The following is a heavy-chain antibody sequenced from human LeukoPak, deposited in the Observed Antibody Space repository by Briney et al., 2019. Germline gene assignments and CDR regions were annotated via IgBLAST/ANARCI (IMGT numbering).Heavy chain of an antibody. CDR3: AKARMDTAEEIFDY. Sequence: GGSLRLSCVASEFTFSSYGIHWVRQAPGKGLEWVAVISYDGSNKYYADSVKGRFTISRDNSKNTLYLQMNSLRPEDTAVYYCAKARMDTAEEIFDYWGQGTPVTVSS. D-gene: IGHD5-18*01. V-gene: IGHV3-30*18. J-gene: IGHJ4*02. CDR2: ISYDGSNK. CDR1: EFTFSSYG.